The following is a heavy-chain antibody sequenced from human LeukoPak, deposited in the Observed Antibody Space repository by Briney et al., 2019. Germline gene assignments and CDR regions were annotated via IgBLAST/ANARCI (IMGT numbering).Heavy chain of an antibody. D-gene: IGHD6-25*01. CDR2: IWPDGSKK. Sequence: GGSLRLSCAASGFTFSTYAMHWVRQAPGKGLEWVAFIWPDGSKKYYADSVKGRFAISRENSKNTVYLQMNDLRPEDTALYFCAKISSSAEANFDYWGQGTLLTVSS. J-gene: IGHJ4*02. V-gene: IGHV3-30*02. CDR3: AKISSSAEANFDY. CDR1: GFTFSTYA.